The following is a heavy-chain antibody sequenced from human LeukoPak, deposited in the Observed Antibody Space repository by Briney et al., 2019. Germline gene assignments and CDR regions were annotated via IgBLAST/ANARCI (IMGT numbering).Heavy chain of an antibody. J-gene: IGHJ4*02. CDR3: ARQGYADFSSRPFDY. Sequence: ETLSLTCVVYGGSFSGYYWSWIRQPPGKGLEWIGEINHSGSTNYNPSLKSRVTISVDTSKNQFSLKLSSVTAADTAMYFCARQGYADFSSRPFDYWGQGTLVTVSS. CDR2: INHSGST. D-gene: IGHD4-17*01. V-gene: IGHV4-34*01. CDR1: GGSFSGYY.